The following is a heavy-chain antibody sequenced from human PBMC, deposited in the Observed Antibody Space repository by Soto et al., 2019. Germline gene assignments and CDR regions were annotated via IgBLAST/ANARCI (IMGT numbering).Heavy chain of an antibody. Sequence: ASVKVSCKVSGYTLTELSMHWLRQAPGKGLEWMGGFDPEDGETIYAQKFQGRVTMTEDTSTDTAYMELSSLRSEDTAVYYCARGWHFIAVAGLTYYYYGMDVWGQGTTVTVSS. V-gene: IGHV1-24*01. CDR2: FDPEDGET. J-gene: IGHJ6*02. CDR1: GYTLTELS. CDR3: ARGWHFIAVAGLTYYYYGMDV. D-gene: IGHD6-19*01.